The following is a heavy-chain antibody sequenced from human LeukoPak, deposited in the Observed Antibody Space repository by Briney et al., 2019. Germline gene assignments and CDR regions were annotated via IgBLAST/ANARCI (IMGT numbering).Heavy chain of an antibody. CDR3: ARDREGFAGGYAFDI. V-gene: IGHV6-1*01. Sequence: SQTLSLTCAISGDSVSSNSAAWNWITPSPSRGLEWRGRTYYRARWYNDSAVSVKRRITINPDTSKNQFPLQLNSVPPEDTAVYSCARDREGFAGGYAFDIWGQGTMVTVSS. CDR2: TYYRARWYN. CDR1: GDSVSSNSAA. J-gene: IGHJ3*02. D-gene: IGHD2-15*01.